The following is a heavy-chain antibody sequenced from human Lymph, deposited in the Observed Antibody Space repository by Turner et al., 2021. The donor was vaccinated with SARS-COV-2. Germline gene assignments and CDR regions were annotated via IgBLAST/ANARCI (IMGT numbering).Heavy chain of an antibody. V-gene: IGHV4-59*01. CDR1: GGSMNSNY. J-gene: IGHJ5*02. Sequence: QVHPQESGPRLVQPLETLSLTCTVSGGSMNSNYWSWIRQPPGKRLEWIGYIYYRGSNNYNPSLKSRVTISVDTSKNQFSLKLTSVTAADTAIYYCARGTVNNWVDPWGQGILFTVSS. CDR2: IYYRGSN. D-gene: IGHD2-21*02. CDR3: ARGTVNNWVDP.